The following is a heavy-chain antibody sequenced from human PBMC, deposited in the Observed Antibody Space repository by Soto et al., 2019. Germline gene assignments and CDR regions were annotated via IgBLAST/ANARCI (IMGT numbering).Heavy chain of an antibody. J-gene: IGHJ4*02. CDR3: ARGGVSTRTFDY. Sequence: GESLKISCNGSGYNFAGYWIAWVRQMPGKGLELMGIIYPSDSDTRYRPSFQGQVTISADKSIISAYLQWSSLRASDTAMYYCARGGVSTRTFDYWGQGTPVTVSS. V-gene: IGHV5-51*01. D-gene: IGHD3-3*01. CDR1: GYNFAGYW. CDR2: IYPSDSDT.